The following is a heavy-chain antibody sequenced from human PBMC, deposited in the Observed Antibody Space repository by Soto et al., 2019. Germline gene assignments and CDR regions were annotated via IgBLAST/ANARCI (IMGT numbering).Heavy chain of an antibody. CDR3: ARVRLAYYYYYGMDV. CDR2: ISYDGSNK. D-gene: IGHD6-19*01. CDR1: GFTFSSYA. J-gene: IGHJ6*02. V-gene: IGHV3-30-3*01. Sequence: GGSLRLSCAASGFTFSSYAMHWVRQAPGKGLEWVAVISYDGSNKYYADSVKGRLTISRDNSKNTLYLQMNSLRAEDTAVYYCARVRLAYYYYYGMDVWGQGTTVTVS.